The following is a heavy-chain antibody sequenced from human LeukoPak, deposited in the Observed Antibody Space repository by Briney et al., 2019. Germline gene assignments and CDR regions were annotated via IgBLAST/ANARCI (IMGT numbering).Heavy chain of an antibody. CDR3: ARQECNGGSCYSRAIWFDP. J-gene: IGHJ5*02. CDR1: GGSISSTSYY. CDR2: IYHTGTT. Sequence: PSDTLSLTCNVSGGSISSTSYYWGWIRQPPGKGLEWIGSIYHTGTTYYSPSLQSRVTISVHPSKNQFSLKLSSVPAADTAVYYCARQECNGGSCYSRAIWFDPWGQGTLVTVSS. V-gene: IGHV4-39*01. D-gene: IGHD2-15*01.